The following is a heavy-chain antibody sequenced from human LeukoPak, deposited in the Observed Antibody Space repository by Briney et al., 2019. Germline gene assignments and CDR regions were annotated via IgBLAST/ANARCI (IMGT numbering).Heavy chain of an antibody. CDR2: ISSSSSYI. J-gene: IGHJ6*02. CDR1: GFTFSSYS. D-gene: IGHD6-13*01. CDR3: ASDVGDSSRWATPADYYYGNYG. V-gene: IGHV3-21*01. Sequence: GGSLRLSCGASGFTFSSYSMTCVRQAPGKGLEWVSSISSSSSYIYYADSVKGRFTISRDNAKNSLYLQMNSLRAEDTAVYYWASDVGDSSRWATPADYYYGNYGQGPGTTVTVSS.